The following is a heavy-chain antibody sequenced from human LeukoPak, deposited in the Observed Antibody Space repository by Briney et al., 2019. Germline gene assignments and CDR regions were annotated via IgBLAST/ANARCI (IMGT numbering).Heavy chain of an antibody. CDR3: ARDLRDYYDSSGYWFDP. Sequence: PSETLSLTCTVSGGSISSYYWSWIRQPPGKGLEWIGYIYYSGSTNYNPSLKSRVTISVDTSKNQFSLKLSSVTAADTAVYYCARDLRDYYDSSGYWFDPGAGNPGHRLL. CDR1: GGSISSYY. D-gene: IGHD3-22*01. J-gene: IGHJ5*02. CDR2: IYYSGST. V-gene: IGHV4-59*01.